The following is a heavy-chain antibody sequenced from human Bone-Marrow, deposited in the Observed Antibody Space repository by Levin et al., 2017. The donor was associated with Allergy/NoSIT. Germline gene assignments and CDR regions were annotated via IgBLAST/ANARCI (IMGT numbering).Heavy chain of an antibody. Sequence: GESLKISCAASEFTFSTYAMHWVRQAPGKGLEWVAAISSDGSKEHYADSVKGRFTISRDNSKNTLYLQMNSLRREDTAMYYCAREKVKMLVEIMESTFDVWGQGTLVSVSS. CDR1: EFTFSTYA. V-gene: IGHV3-30-3*01. J-gene: IGHJ4*02. CDR2: ISSDGSKE. CDR3: AREKVKMLVEIMESTFDV. D-gene: IGHD6-13*01.